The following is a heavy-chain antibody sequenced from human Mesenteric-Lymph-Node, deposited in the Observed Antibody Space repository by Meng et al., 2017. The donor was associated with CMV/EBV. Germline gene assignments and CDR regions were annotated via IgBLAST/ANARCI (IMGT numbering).Heavy chain of an antibody. Sequence: GGSLRLSCAASGFTVSRDWMSWVRQAPGEGLEWVAHINEDGSYERDVDSVKGRFTISRDNAKNSLYLQMNSRRGEDTAVYYCARDPDSSSKIDYWGQVTRGTVS. CDR1: GFTVSRDW. CDR2: INEDGSYE. CDR3: ARDPDSSSKIDY. V-gene: IGHV3-7*01. J-gene: IGHJ4*02. D-gene: IGHD6-6*01.